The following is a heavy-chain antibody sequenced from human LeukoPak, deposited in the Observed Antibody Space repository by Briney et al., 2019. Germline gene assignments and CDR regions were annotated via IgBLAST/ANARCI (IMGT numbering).Heavy chain of an antibody. CDR2: ISSSSGYI. CDR1: GFTFSSYS. V-gene: IGHV3-21*01. J-gene: IGHJ3*02. D-gene: IGHD6-19*01. Sequence: GGSLRLSCAASGFTFSSYSMNWVRQTPGKGLEWASSISSSSGYIYYADSVKGRFTISRDNAKNSLYLQMNSLRAEDTAVYYCARYSSGWFLDAFDIWGQGTMVTVSS. CDR3: ARYSSGWFLDAFDI.